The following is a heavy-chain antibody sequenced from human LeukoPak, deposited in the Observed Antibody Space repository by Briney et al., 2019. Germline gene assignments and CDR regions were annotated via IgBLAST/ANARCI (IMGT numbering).Heavy chain of an antibody. CDR1: GFSFSSYA. J-gene: IGHJ3*02. Sequence: GGSLRLSCAASGFSFSSYAMSWVRQAPGKGLEWVSTISASGDSTYYAASVKGRFTISRDNSQHTLSLQMNSLRAEDTALYYCAKGKVNHDGAFDIWGQGTMVTVSS. V-gene: IGHV3-23*01. CDR3: AKGKVNHDGAFDI. CDR2: ISASGDST. D-gene: IGHD1-14*01.